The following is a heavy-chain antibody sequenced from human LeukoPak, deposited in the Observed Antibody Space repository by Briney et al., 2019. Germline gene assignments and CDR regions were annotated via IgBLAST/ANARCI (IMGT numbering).Heavy chain of an antibody. CDR3: ARDNRGTYYYDSSGSQGAFDI. V-gene: IGHV4-59*01. D-gene: IGHD3-22*01. CDR1: GGSISSYY. J-gene: IGHJ3*02. Sequence: SETLSLTCTVSGGSISSYYWSWLRQPPGKGLEWIGYIYYSGSTNYNPSLKSRVTISVDTSTNQFSLKLSSVTAADTAVYYCARDNRGTYYYDSSGSQGAFDIWGQGTMVTVSS. CDR2: IYYSGST.